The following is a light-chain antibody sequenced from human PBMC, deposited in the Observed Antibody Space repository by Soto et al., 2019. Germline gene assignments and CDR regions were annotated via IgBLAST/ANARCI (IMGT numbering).Light chain of an antibody. CDR3: QQRSNWPLT. CDR1: EDISNY. J-gene: IGKJ4*01. CDR2: ATS. Sequence: DIQMTQSPSSLSSSVGDRVTITCRASEDISNYLAWYQQKPGKVPKLLIYATSSLQSGVPSRFSGTGSGTDFTLTISSLEPADFAVYYCQQRSNWPLTFGGGTKVDIK. V-gene: IGKV1-27*01.